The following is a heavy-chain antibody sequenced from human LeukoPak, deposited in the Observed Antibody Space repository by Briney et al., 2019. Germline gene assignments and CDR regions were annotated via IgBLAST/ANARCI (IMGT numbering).Heavy chain of an antibody. CDR3: ARDRRDVTYYYDSSGYRLPDAFDI. D-gene: IGHD3-22*01. CDR2: IYYSGST. J-gene: IGHJ3*02. CDR1: GGSISSGGYY. Sequence: SQTLSLTCTVSGGSISSGGYYWSWIRQHPGKGLEWIGYIYYSGSTYYNPSLKSRVTISVDTSKNQFSLKLSSVTAADTAVYYCARDRRDVTYYYDSSGYRLPDAFDIWGQGTMVTVSS. V-gene: IGHV4-31*03.